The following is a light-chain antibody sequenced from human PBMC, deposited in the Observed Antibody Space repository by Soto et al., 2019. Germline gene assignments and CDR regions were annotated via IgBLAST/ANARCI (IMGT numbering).Light chain of an antibody. Sequence: GGRVTITCRPSQSIDNFLNWYQQKPGKAPNLLIYAASSLQSGVSSRFSGSGSGTDFTLTISSLQPEDSATYYCQQSYSLPYTFGQGTKVDIK. CDR1: QSIDNF. CDR3: QQSYSLPYT. V-gene: IGKV1-39*01. J-gene: IGKJ2*01. CDR2: AAS.